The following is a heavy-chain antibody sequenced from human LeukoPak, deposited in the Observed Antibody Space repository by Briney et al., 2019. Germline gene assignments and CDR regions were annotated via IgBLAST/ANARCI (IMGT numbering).Heavy chain of an antibody. CDR3: ARSLYYGSGSYYRNWYFDL. Sequence: PSETLSLTCTVSGGSISNYYCNWIRQPPGKGLEWIGHIYNSGSTKYNPSLKSRVTISVDTSKNQFSLKLSSVTAADTAVYYCARSLYYGSGSYYRNWYFDLWGRGTLVTVST. CDR1: GGSISNYY. D-gene: IGHD3-10*01. V-gene: IGHV4-59*01. CDR2: IYNSGST. J-gene: IGHJ2*01.